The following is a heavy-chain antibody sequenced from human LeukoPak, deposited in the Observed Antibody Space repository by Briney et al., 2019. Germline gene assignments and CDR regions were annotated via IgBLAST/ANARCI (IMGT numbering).Heavy chain of an antibody. J-gene: IGHJ4*02. D-gene: IGHD6-6*01. CDR1: GGSFSGYY. CDR3: ARGGFRSSSSRKSLDY. V-gene: IGHV4-34*01. CDR2: INHSGST. Sequence: PSETLSLTCAVYGGSFSGYYWSWIRHPPGKGLEWIGEINHSGSTKYNPSLKSRVTISVDTSKNQFSLKLSSVTAADTAVYYCARGGFRSSSSRKSLDYWGQGTLVTVSS.